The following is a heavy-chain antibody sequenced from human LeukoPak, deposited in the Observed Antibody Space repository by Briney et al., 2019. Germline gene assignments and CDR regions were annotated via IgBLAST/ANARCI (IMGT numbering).Heavy chain of an antibody. CDR1: GYTFISYD. D-gene: IGHD6-13*01. Sequence: ASVKVSCKASGYTFISYDISWVRQAPGQGLEWMGWISAYNGNTNYAQKLQGRVTMTTDTSTSTAYMELRSLRSDDTAVYYCARYSSSWYWFDPWGQGTLVTVSS. CDR3: ARYSSSWYWFDP. CDR2: ISAYNGNT. J-gene: IGHJ5*02. V-gene: IGHV1-18*01.